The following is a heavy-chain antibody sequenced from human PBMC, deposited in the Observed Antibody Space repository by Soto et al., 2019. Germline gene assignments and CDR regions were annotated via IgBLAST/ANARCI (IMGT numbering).Heavy chain of an antibody. CDR1: GGSISGNNW. CDR3: ARLSMRVVGALYYYYGMDV. J-gene: IGHJ6*02. D-gene: IGHD3-22*01. Sequence: KTSETLSLTCAVSGGSISGNNWRSMVRQPPGQGLEWSGEIHHSSTNNYNSSLKRRVTISVDKSKNQFSLKLSAVTAADTAVDYCARLSMRVVGALYYYYGMDVWGQGTTVTVSS. CDR2: IHHSSTN. V-gene: IGHV4-4*02.